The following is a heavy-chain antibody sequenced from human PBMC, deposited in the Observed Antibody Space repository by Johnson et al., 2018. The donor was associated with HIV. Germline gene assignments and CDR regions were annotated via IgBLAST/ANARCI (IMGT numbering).Heavy chain of an antibody. D-gene: IGHD3-3*01. CDR2: ISYDGSNK. Sequence: QVQLVESGGGVVQPGRSLRLSCAASGFTFSSYGMHWVRQAPGKGLECVAVISYDGSNKYYADSVKGRFTISRDNSKNTLYLQMSGLRAEDTAVYYCAKCRGLVARGAFDIWGQGTMVTVSS. V-gene: IGHV3-30*18. CDR3: AKCRGLVARGAFDI. J-gene: IGHJ3*02. CDR1: GFTFSSYG.